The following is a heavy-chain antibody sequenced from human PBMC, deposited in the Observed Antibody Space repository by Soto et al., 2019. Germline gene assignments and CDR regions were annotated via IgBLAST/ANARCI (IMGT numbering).Heavy chain of an antibody. V-gene: IGHV3-30*18. D-gene: IGHD6-19*01. CDR3: AKEDGSGWYSYDY. CDR2: ILYDGSNK. CDR1: GFTFRIYG. Sequence: QVQLVESGGGVFQPGRSQRLSCAASGFTFRIYGMHWVREAPGKGLEWVAGILYDGSNKYYADSVKGRFTISRDNSKNTLYLQMNSLRAEDTAVYYCAKEDGSGWYSYDYWGQGTLVTVSS. J-gene: IGHJ4*02.